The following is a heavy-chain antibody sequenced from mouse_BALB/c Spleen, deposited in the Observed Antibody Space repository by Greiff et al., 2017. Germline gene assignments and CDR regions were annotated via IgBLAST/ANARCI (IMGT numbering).Heavy chain of an antibody. Sequence: EVKLVESGGGLVQPGGSLKLSCAASGFTFSSYTMSWVRQTPEKRLEWVAYISNGGGSTYYPDTVKGRFTISRDNAKNTLYLQMSSLKSEDTAMYYCARHRGSQYYYAMDYWGQGTSVTVSS. CDR3: ARHRGSQYYYAMDY. J-gene: IGHJ4*01. CDR1: GFTFSSYT. D-gene: IGHD3-3*01. V-gene: IGHV5-12-2*01. CDR2: ISNGGGST.